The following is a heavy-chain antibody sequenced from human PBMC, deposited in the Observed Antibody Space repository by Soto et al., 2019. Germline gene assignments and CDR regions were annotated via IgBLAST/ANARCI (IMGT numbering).Heavy chain of an antibody. CDR1: GYTFSNSG. CDR2: INSDNGNT. V-gene: IGHV1-18*01. J-gene: IGHJ4*02. CDR3: AREAAVAGTGFDY. D-gene: IGHD6-19*01. Sequence: GASVKVSCKASGYTFSNSGISWVRQAPGQGLEWLGWINSDNGNTNYAQHLQGRVTLTTDTSTSTAYMELSSLRSEDTAVYYCAREAAVAGTGFDYWGQGTLVTVSS.